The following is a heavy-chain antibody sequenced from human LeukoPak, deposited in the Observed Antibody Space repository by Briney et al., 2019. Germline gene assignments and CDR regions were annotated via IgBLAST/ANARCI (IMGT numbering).Heavy chain of an antibody. CDR3: ARDSCGAGSCYPNY. CDR1: GFAFSFFA. CDR2: INANSGTR. J-gene: IGHJ4*02. V-gene: IGHV3-23*01. Sequence: PGGSLRLSCEASGFAFSFFAMSWLRQAPGKGLEWVSTINANSGTRSYAASVRGRFTISRDNSKNTLYLQMNSLRAEDTAVYYCARDSCGAGSCYPNYWGLGTLVTVSS. D-gene: IGHD2-15*01.